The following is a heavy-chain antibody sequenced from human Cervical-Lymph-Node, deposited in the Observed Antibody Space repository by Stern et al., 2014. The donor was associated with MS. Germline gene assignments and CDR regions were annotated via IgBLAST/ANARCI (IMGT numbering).Heavy chain of an antibody. CDR3: AKPAVARYFDH. J-gene: IGHJ4*02. Sequence: VQLVESGGGVVQTGRSLRLSCAASGFIFGSQAMHWVRQAPGKGLDWGAVISYDGSSQHYADSVKGRFKISRDNSNNTLYLQMNSLRAEDTAVYYCAKPAVARYFDHWGQGTQVTVSS. CDR1: GFIFGSQA. D-gene: IGHD6-19*01. CDR2: ISYDGSSQ. V-gene: IGHV3-30-3*02.